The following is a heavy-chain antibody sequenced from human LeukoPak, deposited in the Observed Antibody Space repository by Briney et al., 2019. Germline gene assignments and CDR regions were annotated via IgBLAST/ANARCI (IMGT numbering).Heavy chain of an antibody. V-gene: IGHV4-39*01. CDR3: ASPVAYCTNGVCYPPAFDY. J-gene: IGHJ4*02. CDR2: IYYSGST. CDR1: GGSISSSSYY. Sequence: SETLSLTCTVSGGSISSSSYYWGWIRQPPGKGLEWIGSIYYSGSTYYNPSLKSRVTISVDTSKNQFSLKLSSVPAADTAVYYCASPVAYCTNGVCYPPAFDYWGQGTLVTVSS. D-gene: IGHD2-8*01.